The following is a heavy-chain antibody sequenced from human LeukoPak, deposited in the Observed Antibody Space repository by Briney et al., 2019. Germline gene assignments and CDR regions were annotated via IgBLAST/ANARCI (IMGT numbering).Heavy chain of an antibody. J-gene: IGHJ4*02. Sequence: GGSLRLSCAASGFTVSRSYISWVRQAPGKGLEWVSVIYTSGNTYYADSVKGRFTISRDNSKNTLYLQMNSLRTEDTAVYYCARAPFYFDSSNYPYFDYWGQGTLVTVSS. CDR1: GFTVSRSY. V-gene: IGHV3-53*01. CDR2: IYTSGNT. D-gene: IGHD3-22*01. CDR3: ARAPFYFDSSNYPYFDY.